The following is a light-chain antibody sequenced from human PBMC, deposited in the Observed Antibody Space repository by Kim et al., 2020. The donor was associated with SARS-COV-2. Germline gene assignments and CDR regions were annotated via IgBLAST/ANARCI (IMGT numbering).Light chain of an antibody. CDR1: KLEDQY. Sequence: SYELTQPPSVSVSPGQTASITCSGDKLEDQYACWYQQKPLPSPVLVLYQDSKRPSGIPVRFSGSNSGNTATLTISGTQAMDEADYYCQAWDSSTEVFGTGTKVTVL. CDR2: QDS. CDR3: QAWDSSTEV. V-gene: IGLV3-1*01. J-gene: IGLJ1*01.